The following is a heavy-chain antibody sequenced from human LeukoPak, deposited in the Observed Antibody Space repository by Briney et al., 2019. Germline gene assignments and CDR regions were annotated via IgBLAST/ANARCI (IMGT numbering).Heavy chain of an antibody. CDR2: MNPNSGNT. Sequence: ASVKVSCKASGYTFTSYDINWVRQATGQGLEWMGRMNPNSGNTGYAQKFQGRVTITRNTSISTAYMELSSLRSEDTAVYYCARGSGYDGGIDYWGQGTLVTVSS. J-gene: IGHJ4*02. CDR1: GYTFTSYD. D-gene: IGHD5-12*01. V-gene: IGHV1-8*03. CDR3: ARGSGYDGGIDY.